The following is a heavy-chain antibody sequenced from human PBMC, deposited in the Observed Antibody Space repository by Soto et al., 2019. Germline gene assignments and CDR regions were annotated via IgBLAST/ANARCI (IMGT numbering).Heavy chain of an antibody. D-gene: IGHD1-1*01. J-gene: IGHJ6*02. CDR1: GGTFSSYT. Sequence: QVQLVQSGAEVKKPGSSVNVSCKASGGTFSSYTISWVRQAPGQGLEWMGRIIPILGIANYAQKFQGRVTITADKSTSTAYMELSSLRSEDTAVYYCARGWKSYGMDVWGQGTTVTVSS. CDR2: IIPILGIA. CDR3: ARGWKSYGMDV. V-gene: IGHV1-69*02.